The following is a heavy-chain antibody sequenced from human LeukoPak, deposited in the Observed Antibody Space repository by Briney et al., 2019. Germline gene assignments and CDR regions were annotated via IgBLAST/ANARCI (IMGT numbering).Heavy chain of an antibody. Sequence: GGSLRLSCAASGFTFSSHVMHWVRQAPGKGLEWVAVISSGGSSKYYADSVKGRFTISRDNSKNTLYLQMKSLRAEDTAVYYCAREGTTIVVALDYWGQGTLVTVSS. D-gene: IGHD3-22*01. CDR2: ISSGGSSK. V-gene: IGHV3-30-3*01. CDR1: GFTFSSHV. J-gene: IGHJ4*02. CDR3: AREGTTIVVALDY.